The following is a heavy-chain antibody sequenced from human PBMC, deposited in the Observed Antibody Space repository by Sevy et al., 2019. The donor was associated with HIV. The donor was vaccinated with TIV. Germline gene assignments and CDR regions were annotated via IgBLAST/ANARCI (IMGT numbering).Heavy chain of an antibody. Sequence: ESLKISCAASGFTFSSYAMSWVRQAPGKGLEWVSAISGSGGSTYYADSVKGRFTISRDNSKNTLYLQMNSLRAEDTAVYYCAKQNYDFSFDPWGQGTLVTVSS. CDR2: ISGSGGST. V-gene: IGHV3-23*01. J-gene: IGHJ5*02. CDR1: GFTFSSYA. CDR3: AKQNYDFSFDP. D-gene: IGHD3-3*01.